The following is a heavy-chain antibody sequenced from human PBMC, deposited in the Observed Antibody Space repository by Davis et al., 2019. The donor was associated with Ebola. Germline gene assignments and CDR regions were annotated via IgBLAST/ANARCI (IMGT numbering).Heavy chain of an antibody. CDR3: ARDVSEYSSSDVDY. V-gene: IGHV3-7*01. CDR2: IKQDGSEK. J-gene: IGHJ4*02. Sequence: GGSLRLSCAASGFTFSSYWMRWVRQAPGKGLEWVANIKQDGSEKYYVDSVRGRFTISRDIAKNSLYLQMNSLRAEDTAVYYCARDVSEYSSSDVDYWGQGTLVTVSS. CDR1: GFTFSSYW. D-gene: IGHD6-6*01.